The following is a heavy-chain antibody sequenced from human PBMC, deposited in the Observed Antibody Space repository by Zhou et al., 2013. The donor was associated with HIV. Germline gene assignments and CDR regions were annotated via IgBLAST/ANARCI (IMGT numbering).Heavy chain of an antibody. CDR3: AKTYARGWGYSSALDFFDN. V-gene: IGHV1-69*13. Sequence: QVQLVQSGAEVKKPGSSVKVSCKTSGGSFSSYAMNWVRQAPGQGLEWMGRIIPMFGTVNYTQKFQGRVTITADESTKTAYTELSSLRSEDTAIYYCAKTYARGWGYSSALDFFDNWGHGTLVTVSS. CDR2: IIPMFGTV. D-gene: IGHD6-19*01. CDR1: GGSFSSYA. J-gene: IGHJ4*01.